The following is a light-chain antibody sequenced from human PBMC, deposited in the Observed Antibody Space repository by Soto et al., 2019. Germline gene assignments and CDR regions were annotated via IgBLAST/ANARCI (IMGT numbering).Light chain of an antibody. Sequence: QSALTQPASVSGSPGQSVTISCTGTSSDVGGYNYVSWYQQYPGKVPTLMICEVTKRPPGVSDRFSGSKSGNTASLTISGLQTEDEADYYCSSYTDNSTWVFGGGTKLTVL. V-gene: IGLV2-14*01. CDR3: SSYTDNSTWV. CDR2: EVT. J-gene: IGLJ3*02. CDR1: SSDVGGYNY.